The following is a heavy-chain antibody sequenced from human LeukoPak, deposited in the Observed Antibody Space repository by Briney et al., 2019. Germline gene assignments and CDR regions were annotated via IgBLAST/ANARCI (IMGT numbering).Heavy chain of an antibody. Sequence: GGSLRLSCAASGFTVSSNYMSWVRQAPGKGLEWVSVIYSGGSTYYADSVKGRFTTSRDNSKNTLYLQMNSLRAEDTAVYYCARCAVTTGYYYYMDVWGKGTTVTVSS. CDR3: ARCAVTTGYYYYMDV. V-gene: IGHV3-53*01. CDR1: GFTVSSNY. J-gene: IGHJ6*03. CDR2: IYSGGST. D-gene: IGHD4-17*01.